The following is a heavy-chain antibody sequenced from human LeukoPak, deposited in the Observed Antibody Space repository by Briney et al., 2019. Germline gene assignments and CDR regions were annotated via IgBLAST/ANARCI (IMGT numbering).Heavy chain of an antibody. CDR3: ARAYSSSWYDY. CDR1: GFTFSSYA. D-gene: IGHD6-13*01. J-gene: IGHJ4*02. Sequence: GGSLRLSCAASGFTFSSYAMSWVRQAPGKGLEWVSAISGSGGSTYYADSVKGRFTISRDNSKNMLYLQMNSLRAEDTAVYYCARAYSSSWYDYWGQGTLVTVSS. V-gene: IGHV3-23*01. CDR2: ISGSGGST.